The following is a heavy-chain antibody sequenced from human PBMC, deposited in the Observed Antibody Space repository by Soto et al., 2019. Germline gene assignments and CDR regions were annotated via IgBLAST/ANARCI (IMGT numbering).Heavy chain of an antibody. J-gene: IGHJ1*01. CDR1: GGSISSYY. CDR3: ARGDSSSWYNPGVYFQH. CDR2: IYYSGST. Sequence: QVQLQESGPGLVKPSETLSLTCTVSGGSISSYYWSWIRQPPGKGLEWIGYIYYSGSTNYNPSLKIRVTISVDTSKNQLSLKLSSVTAADTAVYYCARGDSSSWYNPGVYFQHWGQGTLVTVSS. V-gene: IGHV4-59*01. D-gene: IGHD6-13*01.